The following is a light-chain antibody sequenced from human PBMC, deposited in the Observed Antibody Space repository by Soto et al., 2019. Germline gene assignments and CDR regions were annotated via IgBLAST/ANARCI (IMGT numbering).Light chain of an antibody. CDR2: AAS. V-gene: IGKV1-12*01. J-gene: IGKJ4*01. CDR1: QGLVSW. CDR3: QQTSSFPLT. Sequence: DIQVTQSPSSVSASVGDRVTITCRASQGLVSWLAWYQQKPGKAPKLLIYAASSFQSGVPSRFSGSGSGTDFTLTISSLQPEDSATYYCQQTSSFPLTFGGGTKVELK.